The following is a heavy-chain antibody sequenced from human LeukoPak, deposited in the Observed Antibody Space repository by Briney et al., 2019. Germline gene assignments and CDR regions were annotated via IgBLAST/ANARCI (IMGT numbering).Heavy chain of an antibody. CDR2: ISGSGGST. J-gene: IGHJ4*02. D-gene: IGHD2-15*01. CDR3: AKGGVSDDGYRSGGSCYSGDY. CDR1: GFTFSSYA. V-gene: IGHV3-23*01. Sequence: PGGSLRLSCAASGFTFSSYAMSWVRQAPGKGLEWVSAISGSGGSTYYADSVKGRFTISRDNSKNTLYLQMNSLRAGDTAVYYCAKGGVSDDGYRSGGSCYSGDYWGQGTLVTVSS.